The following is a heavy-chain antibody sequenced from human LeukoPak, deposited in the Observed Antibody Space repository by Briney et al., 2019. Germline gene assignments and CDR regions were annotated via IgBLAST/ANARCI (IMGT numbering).Heavy chain of an antibody. CDR3: ARAPCSGGSCGTNWFDP. CDR2: INPSGGST. V-gene: IGHV1-46*01. CDR1: GYTFTSYY. Sequence: ASVKVSCKASGYTFTSYYMHWVRQAPGQGLEWMGIINPSGGSTSYAQKFQGRVTMTRDMSTGTVYMELSSLRSEDTAVYYCARAPCSGGSCGTNWFDPWGQGTLVTVSS. D-gene: IGHD2-15*01. J-gene: IGHJ5*02.